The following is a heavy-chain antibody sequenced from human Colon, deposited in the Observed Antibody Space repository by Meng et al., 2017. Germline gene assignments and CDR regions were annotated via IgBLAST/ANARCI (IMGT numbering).Heavy chain of an antibody. Sequence: HLQQSGPGLVNPPPTLSLAFAISAASVSSNDASRNWCRQSPSRGLEWLGRTFYRAKWISDYAVSLESRITINPDTSKNQFTLQLNSVTPEDTAVYYCARLVGNSWLPDWGQGTLVTVSS. CDR3: ARLVGNSWLPD. D-gene: IGHD6-13*01. CDR1: AASVSSNDAS. CDR2: TFYRAKWIS. J-gene: IGHJ4*02. V-gene: IGHV6-1*01.